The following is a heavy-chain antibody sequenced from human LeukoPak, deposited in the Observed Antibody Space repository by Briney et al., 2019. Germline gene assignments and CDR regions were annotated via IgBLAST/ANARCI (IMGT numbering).Heavy chain of an antibody. Sequence: GASVKVSCKASGYTFTSYDINWVRQATGQGLEWMGWMNPNSGNTGYAQKFQGRVTMTRNTSISTAYMELSSLRSEDTAVYYCARGDSAATTLDYWGQGTLVTVS. CDR3: ARGDSAATTLDY. CDR2: MNPNSGNT. J-gene: IGHJ4*02. CDR1: GYTFTSYD. V-gene: IGHV1-8*01. D-gene: IGHD1-14*01.